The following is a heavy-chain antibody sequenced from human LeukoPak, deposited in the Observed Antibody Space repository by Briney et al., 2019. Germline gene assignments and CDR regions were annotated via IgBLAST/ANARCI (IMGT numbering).Heavy chain of an antibody. CDR1: GYTFTSYG. CDR2: ISAYNGNT. Sequence: SVKVSCKASGYTFTSYGISWVRQAPGQGLEWMGRISAYNGNTNYAQKLQGRVTMTTDTSTSTAYMGLRSLRPDDTAVYYCARDYGIAVAGFFSVGGFRMDVWGQGTTVTVSS. D-gene: IGHD6-19*01. CDR3: ARDYGIAVAGFFSVGGFRMDV. V-gene: IGHV1-18*01. J-gene: IGHJ6*02.